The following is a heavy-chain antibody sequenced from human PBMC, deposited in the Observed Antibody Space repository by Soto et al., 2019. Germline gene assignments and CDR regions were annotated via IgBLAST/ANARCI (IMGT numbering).Heavy chain of an antibody. CDR2: IFSNDEK. CDR1: GFSLNNIRMG. J-gene: IGHJ5*02. Sequence: SGPTLVNPTETLTLTCTVSGFSLNNIRMGVSWIRQPPGKALECLAHIFSNDEKSYSTSLKSRLTISRDTSRSQVVLTMTNVDPADTATYFCARMESYSTYKWFDPWAREPWSPSPQ. D-gene: IGHD2-2*01. CDR3: ARMESYSTYKWFDP. V-gene: IGHV2-26*01.